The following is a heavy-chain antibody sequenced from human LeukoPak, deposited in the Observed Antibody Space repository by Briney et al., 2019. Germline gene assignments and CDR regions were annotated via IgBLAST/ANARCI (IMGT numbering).Heavy chain of an antibody. CDR2: IYTSGTT. D-gene: IGHD3-10*01. CDR3: ARVWPLYGSGRRAYYFDY. Sequence: SETLSPTCTVSGDPFSTYYWSWIRQPAGKGLEWIGHIYTSGTTNYNPSLKSRVTISVDKSKNQFSLKLSSVTAADTAVYYGARVWPLYGSGRRAYYFDYWGQGTLVTVSS. CDR1: GDPFSTYY. V-gene: IGHV4-4*07. J-gene: IGHJ4*02.